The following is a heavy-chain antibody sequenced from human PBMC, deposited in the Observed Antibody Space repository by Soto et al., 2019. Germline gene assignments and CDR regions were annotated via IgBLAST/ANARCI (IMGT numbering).Heavy chain of an antibody. Sequence: EVQLVESGGGLVQPGGSLRLSCAASGFTFSSYDMHWVRQATGKGLEWVSAIGTAGDTYYPGSVKGRFTISRENAKNSLYLQMNSLRAGDTAVYYCAREATVTKAGHYGMDVWGQGTTVTVSS. V-gene: IGHV3-13*01. J-gene: IGHJ6*02. CDR2: IGTAGDT. CDR1: GFTFSSYD. D-gene: IGHD4-17*01. CDR3: AREATVTKAGHYGMDV.